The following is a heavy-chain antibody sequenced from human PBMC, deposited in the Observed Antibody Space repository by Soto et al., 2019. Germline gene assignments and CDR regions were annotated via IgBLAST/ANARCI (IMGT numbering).Heavy chain of an antibody. CDR2: IYYSGST. J-gene: IGHJ6*02. D-gene: IGHD6-13*01. V-gene: IGHV4-31*03. Sequence: PSETLSLTCTVSGGSISSGGYYWSWIRQHPXKGLEWIGYIYYSGSTYYNPSLKSRVTISVDTSKNQFSLKLSSVTAADTAVYYCAALLGYSSSWYPQGLDEDMDVWGQGTTVTVSS. CDR3: AALLGYSSSWYPQGLDEDMDV. CDR1: GGSISSGGYY.